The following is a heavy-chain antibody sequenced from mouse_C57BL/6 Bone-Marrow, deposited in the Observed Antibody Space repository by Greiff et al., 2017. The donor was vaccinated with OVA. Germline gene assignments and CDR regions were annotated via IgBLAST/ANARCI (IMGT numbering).Heavy chain of an antibody. Sequence: QVQLKESGAELARPGASVKLSCKASGYTFTSYGISWVKQRTGQGLEWIGEIYPRSGNTYYNEKFKGKATLTADKSSSTAYMELRSLTSEDSAVYFCARELRLRVLYWGQGTTLTVSS. J-gene: IGHJ2*01. CDR2: IYPRSGNT. V-gene: IGHV1-81*01. CDR1: GYTFTSYG. D-gene: IGHD3-2*02. CDR3: ARELRLRVLY.